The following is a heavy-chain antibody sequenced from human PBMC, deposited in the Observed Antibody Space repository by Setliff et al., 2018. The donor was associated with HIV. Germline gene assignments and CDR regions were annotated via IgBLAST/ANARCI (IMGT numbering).Heavy chain of an antibody. CDR3: ATARGYDLFMGAFDI. Sequence: PSETLSLTCAVSGGSFSGYYWSWIRQPPGKGLEWIGEINQSGGINYNPSLKSRVTISIDTFKNQFSMKLYSVTAADTAVYYCATARGYDLFMGAFDIWGQGTMGTVS. D-gene: IGHD5-12*01. CDR2: INQSGGI. J-gene: IGHJ3*02. CDR1: GGSFSGYY. V-gene: IGHV4-34*01.